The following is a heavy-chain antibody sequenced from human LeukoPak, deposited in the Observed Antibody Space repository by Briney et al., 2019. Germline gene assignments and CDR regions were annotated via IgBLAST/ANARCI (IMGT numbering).Heavy chain of an antibody. J-gene: IGHJ4*02. D-gene: IGHD2-2*01. CDR1: GFTFSSYS. CDR3: ARALGYCSSTSCYGTQDY. Sequence: PGGSLRLSCAASGFTFSSYSMNWVRQAPGKGLEWVSYISSSSSTIYYADSVKGRFTISRDNAKNSLYLQMNSLRAEDTAVYYCARALGYCSSTSCYGTQDYWGQGTLVTVSS. V-gene: IGHV3-48*04. CDR2: ISSSSSTI.